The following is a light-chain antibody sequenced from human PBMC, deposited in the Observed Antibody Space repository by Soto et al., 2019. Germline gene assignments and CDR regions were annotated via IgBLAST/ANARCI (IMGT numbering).Light chain of an antibody. Sequence: QSVLTQPPSASGTPGQRVTIPCSGSSSNFGNNYVYWYQQYPGTAPKLIIYRDNQRPSGVPDRFSGSKSGYSASLTICGLQAEDEADYYCSSYSTASTPSYVFGTGTKVTVL. J-gene: IGLJ1*01. V-gene: IGLV1-47*01. CDR2: RDN. CDR3: SSYSTASTPSYV. CDR1: SSNFGNNY.